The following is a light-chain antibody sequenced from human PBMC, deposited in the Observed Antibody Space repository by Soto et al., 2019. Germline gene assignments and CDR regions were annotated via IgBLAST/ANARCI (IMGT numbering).Light chain of an antibody. J-gene: IGKJ4*01. Sequence: EIVMTQSAATLSVSPGEGATLSCRASQSVSSNLAWYQQKPGQAPRLLIFGASTRATGIPARFSGSGSGAEFSLTISALQSEDFAIYYCQQYSNWPLTFGGGTKVDIK. CDR3: QQYSNWPLT. V-gene: IGKV3-15*01. CDR1: QSVSSN. CDR2: GAS.